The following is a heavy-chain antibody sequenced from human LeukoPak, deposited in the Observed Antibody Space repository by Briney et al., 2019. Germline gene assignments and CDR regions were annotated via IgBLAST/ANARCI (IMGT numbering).Heavy chain of an antibody. CDR3: ARHIDLVILAFDY. Sequence: SETLSLTCAVYGGSFSGYYWSWIRQPPGKGLEWIGEINHSGSTNYNPSLKSRVTISVDTSKNQFSLKLSSVTAADTAVYYCARHIDLVILAFDYWGQGTLVTVSS. J-gene: IGHJ4*02. D-gene: IGHD3-9*01. CDR1: GGSFSGYY. V-gene: IGHV4-34*01. CDR2: INHSGST.